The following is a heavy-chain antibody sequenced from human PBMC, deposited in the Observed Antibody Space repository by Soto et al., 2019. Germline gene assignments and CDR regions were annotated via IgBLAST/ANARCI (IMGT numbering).Heavy chain of an antibody. CDR3: AGRYCTNGVCYTNYYYYIDV. D-gene: IGHD2-8*01. V-gene: IGHV3-23*01. Sequence: EVQLLESGGGVVQPGGSLRLSWAASGFTLSTYAMSWVRQAPGKGLELVSTITTSGGNTYYADSVQGRFTISRDNSKNTLYMQMNCLRAEDTAVYYCAGRYCTNGVCYTNYYYYIDVWGKGTTVTVSS. CDR1: GFTLSTYA. J-gene: IGHJ6*03. CDR2: ITTSGGNT.